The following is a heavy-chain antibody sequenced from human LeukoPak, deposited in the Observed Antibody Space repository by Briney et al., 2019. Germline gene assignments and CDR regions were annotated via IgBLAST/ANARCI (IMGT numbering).Heavy chain of an antibody. CDR2: IYPGDSDT. CDR1: GSIFTNYW. CDR3: ARPAVAGTGGFHFDY. Sequence: KPGASLQISCKTSGSIFTNYWIGWVRQVPGKGLEYMGIIYPGDSDTRYSPSFQGQVTISADKSISTAYLQWYSLKASDTAMYYCARPAVAGTGGFHFDYWGQGTLVTVSS. V-gene: IGHV5-51*01. D-gene: IGHD6-19*01. J-gene: IGHJ4*02.